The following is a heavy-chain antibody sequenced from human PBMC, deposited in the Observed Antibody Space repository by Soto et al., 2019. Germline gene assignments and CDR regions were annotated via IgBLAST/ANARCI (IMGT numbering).Heavy chain of an antibody. V-gene: IGHV1-46*01. CDR1: GYTFTSYY. CDR2: INPSRITT. J-gene: IGHJ4*02. CDR3: AREELRLAAGNSFDY. Sequence: VASVKVSCKASGYTFTSYYMHWVRQAPGQGLEWMGIINPSRITTTYAQKFQGRVTMTRDTSTSTVYMELSSLRSEDTAVYYCAREELRLAAGNSFDYWGQGTLVTVSS. D-gene: IGHD6-13*01.